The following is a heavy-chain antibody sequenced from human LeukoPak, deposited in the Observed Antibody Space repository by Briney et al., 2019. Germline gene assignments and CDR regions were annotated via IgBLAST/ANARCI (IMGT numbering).Heavy chain of an antibody. V-gene: IGHV3-30*02. Sequence: SGGSLRLSCAASGFTFSSYAMHWVRQAPGKGLEWVAFIRYDGSNKYYADSVKGRFTMSRDNAKNSLYLQVNSLRAEDTAVYYCARALWFGETFPAYWGQGTLVTVSS. D-gene: IGHD3-10*01. CDR2: IRYDGSNK. J-gene: IGHJ4*02. CDR3: ARALWFGETFPAY. CDR1: GFTFSSYA.